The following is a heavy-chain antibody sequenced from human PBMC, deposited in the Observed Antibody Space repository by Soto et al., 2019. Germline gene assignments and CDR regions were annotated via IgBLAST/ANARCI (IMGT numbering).Heavy chain of an antibody. CDR3: ARCTLHDYGDYDPGTSHVFDS. J-gene: IGHJ4*02. D-gene: IGHD4-17*01. CDR1: GFSLSNSGVG. CDR2: IYGDNDK. Sequence: QITLKESGPSPVKPTQTLTVTCTFSGFSLSNSGVGVAWIRQPPGKALEWLALIYGDNDKRYSPSLKTRPTLPKDTSKNLVFLTMTNMHPVDTATYYCARCTLHDYGDYDPGTSHVFDSWGQGTLVTVSS. V-gene: IGHV2-5*02.